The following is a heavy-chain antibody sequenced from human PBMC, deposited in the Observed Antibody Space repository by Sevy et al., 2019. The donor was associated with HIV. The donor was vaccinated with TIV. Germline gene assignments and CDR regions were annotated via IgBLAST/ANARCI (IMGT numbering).Heavy chain of an antibody. Sequence: GGSLRLSYAASGFTFSSYSMNWVRQAPGKGLEWASYISSSSSTIYYADSVKGRFTISRDNAKNSLYLQMNSLRDEDTAVYYCARSSAGRPLGYYYGMDVWGQGTTVTVSS. CDR3: ARSSAGRPLGYYYGMDV. CDR1: GFTFSSYS. CDR2: ISSSSSTI. J-gene: IGHJ6*02. D-gene: IGHD2-15*01. V-gene: IGHV3-48*02.